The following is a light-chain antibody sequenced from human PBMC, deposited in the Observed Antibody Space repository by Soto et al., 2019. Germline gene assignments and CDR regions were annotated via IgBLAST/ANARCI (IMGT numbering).Light chain of an antibody. J-gene: IGKJ4*01. CDR2: DAY. Sequence: EIVLTQSPATLSLSPGERATLSCRASRSVTGDLAWYQQKPGQAPRLLIYDAYSRATGVPARFSGSGYGTDLTLTITSLESEAFAVDYCQQRSDWPSTFGGGPKVEI. CDR1: RSVTGD. CDR3: QQRSDWPST. V-gene: IGKV3-11*01.